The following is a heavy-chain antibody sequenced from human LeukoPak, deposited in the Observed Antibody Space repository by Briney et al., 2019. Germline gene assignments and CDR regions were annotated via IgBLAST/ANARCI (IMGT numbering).Heavy chain of an antibody. D-gene: IGHD3-10*01. J-gene: IGHJ4*02. V-gene: IGHV3-49*04. Sequence: GGSLRLSCTASGFTFGDYAMSWVRQAPGKGLEWVGFIRSKAYGGTTEYAASVKGGFTISRDDSKSIAYLQMNSLKTEDTAVYYCTRGRWFGELLSGYWGQGTLVTVSS. CDR3: TRGRWFGELLSGY. CDR1: GFTFGDYA. CDR2: IRSKAYGGTT.